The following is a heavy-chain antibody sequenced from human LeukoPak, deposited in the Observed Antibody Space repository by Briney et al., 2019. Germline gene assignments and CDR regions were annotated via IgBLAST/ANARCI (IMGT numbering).Heavy chain of an antibody. J-gene: IGHJ5*02. CDR1: GGSISSGSYY. CDR2: ISTSGST. D-gene: IGHD6-19*01. Sequence: PSETLSLTCTVSGGSISSGSYYWSWIRQPAGKGLEWIGRISTSGSTNYNPSLKSRVTMSVDTSKNQFSLKLSSVTAADTAVYYCARDPTVSGWYRGNWFDPWGQGTLGTVSS. CDR3: ARDPTVSGWYRGNWFDP. V-gene: IGHV4-61*02.